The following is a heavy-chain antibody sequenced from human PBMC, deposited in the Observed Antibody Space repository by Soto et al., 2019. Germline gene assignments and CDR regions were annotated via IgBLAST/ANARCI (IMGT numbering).Heavy chain of an antibody. CDR2: IYWNDDT. J-gene: IGHJ3*01. CDR3: ARRLTVVPLAFDL. Sequence: GPTLVNPTQTLTLTCTFSGFSLTTSGVGVGWIRQPPGKPLEWLALIYWNDDTRYSPSLKNRVTITTDTSKNQVVLTMTDMDPVDTATYCCARRLTVVPLAFDLWGQGTMVTVSS. V-gene: IGHV2-5*01. D-gene: IGHD3-10*01. CDR1: GFSLTTSGVG.